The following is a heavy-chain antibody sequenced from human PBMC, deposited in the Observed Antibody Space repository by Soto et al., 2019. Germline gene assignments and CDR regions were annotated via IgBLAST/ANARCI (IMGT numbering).Heavy chain of an antibody. J-gene: IGHJ6*02. CDR3: ARDIVVVTAIPNGYYYYYYGMDV. D-gene: IGHD2-21*02. CDR2: IIPIFGTA. CDR1: GATYSSYG. Sequence: SVKISCKASGATYSSYGISWVRQAPEQGLEFMGGIIPIFGTANYAQKFQGRVTITADESTSTAYMELSSLRSEDTAVYYCARDIVVVTAIPNGYYYYYYGMDVWGQGTTVTVSS. V-gene: IGHV1-69*01.